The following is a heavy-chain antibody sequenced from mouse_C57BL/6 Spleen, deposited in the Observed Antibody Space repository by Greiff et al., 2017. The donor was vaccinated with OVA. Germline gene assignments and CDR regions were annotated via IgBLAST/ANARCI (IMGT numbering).Heavy chain of an antibody. V-gene: IGHV3-6*01. D-gene: IGHD1-1*01. CDR3: ARDATTGYFDY. Sequence: EVKLQESGPGLVKPSQSLSLTCSVTGYSITSGYYWNWIRQFPGNKLEWMGYISYDGSNNYNPSLKNRISITRDTSKNQFFLKLNSVTTEDTATYYCARDATTGYFDYWGQGTTLTVSS. CDR2: ISYDGSN. CDR1: GYSITSGYY. J-gene: IGHJ2*01.